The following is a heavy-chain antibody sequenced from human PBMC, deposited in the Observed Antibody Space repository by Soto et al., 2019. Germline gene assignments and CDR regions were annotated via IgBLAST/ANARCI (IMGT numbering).Heavy chain of an antibody. Sequence: GGSLRLSCVVSGFTSSNYWMHWVRRGPGEGLVSVSHVNSDGSSTNYADSVKGRFTISRDNAKNTLFLQMNSLGAEDTAVYYCARGRYSTSSGRSSYYGMDVWGQGTTVTVSS. D-gene: IGHD6-6*01. CDR2: VNSDGSST. CDR1: GFTSSNYW. V-gene: IGHV3-74*01. CDR3: ARGRYSTSSGRSSYYGMDV. J-gene: IGHJ6*02.